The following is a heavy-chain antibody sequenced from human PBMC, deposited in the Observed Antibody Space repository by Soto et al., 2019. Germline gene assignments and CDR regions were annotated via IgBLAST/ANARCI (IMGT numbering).Heavy chain of an antibody. J-gene: IGHJ4*02. CDR2: INPNSGGT. D-gene: IGHD3-9*01. Sequence: ASVKVSCKASGYTFTGYYMHWVRQAPGQGLEWMGWINPNSGGTNYAQKFQGWVTMTRDTSISTAYMELSRLRSDDTAVYYCARQNLRYFDWLYDYWGQGTLVTVSS. CDR3: ARQNLRYFDWLYDY. V-gene: IGHV1-2*04. CDR1: GYTFTGYY.